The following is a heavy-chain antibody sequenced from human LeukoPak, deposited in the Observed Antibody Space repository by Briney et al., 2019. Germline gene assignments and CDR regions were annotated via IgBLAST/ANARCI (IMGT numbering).Heavy chain of an antibody. CDR1: GFTFSSYG. D-gene: IGHD2-15*01. Sequence: PGRSLRLSCAASGFTFSSYGMHWVRQAPGKGLEWVAVIWYDGSNKYYADSVKGRFTISRDNSKNTLYLQMNSLRAEDTAVYYCARDLAICSGGSCYSGGFDYWGQGTLVTVSS. CDR3: ARDLAICSGGSCYSGGFDY. J-gene: IGHJ4*02. V-gene: IGHV3-33*01. CDR2: IWYDGSNK.